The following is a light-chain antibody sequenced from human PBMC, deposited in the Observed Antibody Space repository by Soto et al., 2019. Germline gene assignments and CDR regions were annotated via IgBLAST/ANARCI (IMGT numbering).Light chain of an antibody. V-gene: IGKV3-20*01. CDR1: QSVTVNS. CDR2: AAS. J-gene: IGKJ1*01. Sequence: EILLTQSPSTLSLSPGEGVTLSCRASQSVTVNSLAWYQQKPGQAPRLLIYAASTRAAAVPDRFTGSGSGTDFALTISRLEPEDFAVYYCQQYGSSPGTFGQGTKVDIK. CDR3: QQYGSSPGT.